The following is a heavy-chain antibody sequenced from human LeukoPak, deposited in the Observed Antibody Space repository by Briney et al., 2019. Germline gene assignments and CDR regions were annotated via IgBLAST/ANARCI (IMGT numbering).Heavy chain of an antibody. J-gene: IGHJ4*02. CDR2: IYHSGNT. D-gene: IGHD1-26*01. V-gene: IGHV4-4*02. CDR1: GGSISSSNW. Sequence: LETLSLTCAVSGGSISSSNWWSWVRQPPGKGLEWIGEIYHSGNTNYNPSLKSRVTISLDKSKNQFSLKLRSVTAADTAVYYCAREEMPGKFDYWGQGTLVTVSS. CDR3: AREEMPGKFDY.